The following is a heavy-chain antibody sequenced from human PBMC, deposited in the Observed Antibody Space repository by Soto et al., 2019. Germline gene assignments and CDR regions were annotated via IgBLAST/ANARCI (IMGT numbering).Heavy chain of an antibody. V-gene: IGHV1-69*04. CDR2: VNPILSMS. Sequence: SVKVSCKASGGTFSSYAISWVRQAPGQGLEWMGRVNPILSMSNYAQKFQGRVTMTADKSTSTAYMELRSLKASDTAMYYCARHSKQLLGFDYWGQGTLVTVSS. CDR1: GGTFSSYA. CDR3: ARHSKQLLGFDY. D-gene: IGHD2-2*01. J-gene: IGHJ4*02.